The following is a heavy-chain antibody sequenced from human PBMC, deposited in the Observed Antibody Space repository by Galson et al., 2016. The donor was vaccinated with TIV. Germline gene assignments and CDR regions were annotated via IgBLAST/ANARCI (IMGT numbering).Heavy chain of an antibody. V-gene: IGHV2-70*17. CDR1: RFSLTTSQMC. D-gene: IGHD1-26*01. Sequence: PALVKPTQTLTLTCTYSRFSLTTSQMCVNWIRQSPGKALEWLPRIDWDDEQFYITSLKTRLTISKDTSKNQLVLTMTNMDPMDTGTYYCERGIVKRDFYGLDVWGQGTTVTVPS. J-gene: IGHJ6*02. CDR2: IDWDDEQ. CDR3: ERGIVKRDFYGLDV.